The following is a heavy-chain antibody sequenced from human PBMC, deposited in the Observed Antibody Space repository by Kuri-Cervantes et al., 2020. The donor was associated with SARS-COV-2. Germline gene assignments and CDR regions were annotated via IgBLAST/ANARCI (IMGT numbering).Heavy chain of an antibody. D-gene: IGHD1-26*01. J-gene: IGHJ6*02. CDR1: GYTFTSYD. CDR3: VRWWELLRSRYYYYGMDV. Sequence: ASVKVSCKASGYTFTSYDINWVRQATGQGLEWVGCMNPNSCNTGYAQKFQGRVTITADKSTSTAYMELSSLRSWDTAVYYCVRWWELLRSRYYYYGMDVWGRGTTVTVSS. CDR2: MNPNSCNT. V-gene: IGHV1-8*01.